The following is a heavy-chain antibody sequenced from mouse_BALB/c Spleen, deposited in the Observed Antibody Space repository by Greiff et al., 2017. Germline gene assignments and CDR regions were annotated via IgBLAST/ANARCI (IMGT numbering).Heavy chain of an antibody. Sequence: EVKVVESGGGLVQPGGSLKLSCAASGFTFSSYTMSWVRQTPEKRLEWVAYISNGGGSTYYPDTVKGRFTISRDNAKNTLYLQMSSLKSEDTAMYYCARGRSTMITTTGYYAMDYWGQGTSVTVSS. CDR3: ARGRSTMITTTGYYAMDY. D-gene: IGHD2-4*01. CDR1: GFTFSSYT. V-gene: IGHV5-12-2*01. CDR2: ISNGGGST. J-gene: IGHJ4*01.